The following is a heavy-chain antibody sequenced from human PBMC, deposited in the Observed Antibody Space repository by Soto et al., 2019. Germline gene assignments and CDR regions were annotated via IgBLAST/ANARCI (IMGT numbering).Heavy chain of an antibody. Sequence: QVQLVQSGAEVKKPGASVKVSCKASGYTFTSYDINWVRQATGQGLEWMGWMSPKTGNTGYAQKFQGRVTMTRTTSASTAYMELSSLTSDDTVVYYCARGPPNWGFDYWGQGTLVTVSS. CDR1: GYTFTSYD. CDR2: MSPKTGNT. D-gene: IGHD7-27*01. J-gene: IGHJ4*02. CDR3: ARGPPNWGFDY. V-gene: IGHV1-8*01.